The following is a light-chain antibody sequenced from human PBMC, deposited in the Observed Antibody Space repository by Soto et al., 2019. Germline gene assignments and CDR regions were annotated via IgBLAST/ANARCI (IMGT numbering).Light chain of an antibody. Sequence: SYELTQPPSVSVAPGQTATITCEGDNIGSKSVHWYQQKPGQAPVLVLYDDSDRPSGIPERLSGSNSGNTATLTISRVEAGDEADYYCTTWDDNLSAVVFGGGTKLTVL. CDR1: NIGSKS. V-gene: IGLV3-21*02. CDR3: TTWDDNLSAVV. CDR2: DDS. J-gene: IGLJ2*01.